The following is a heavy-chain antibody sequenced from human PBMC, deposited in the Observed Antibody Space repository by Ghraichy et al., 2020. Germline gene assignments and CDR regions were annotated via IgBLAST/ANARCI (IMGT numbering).Heavy chain of an antibody. V-gene: IGHV3-66*02. CDR3: ARLGPPDSSGVPGTFDI. Sequence: GGSLRLSCAASGFTVSSNYMGWVRQAPGKGLEWVSVIYSGGSTYYPDSVKGRLTISRDNSKNTLYLQMNSLRPEDTAVYYCARLGPPDSSGVPGTFDIWGQGTMVTVSS. CDR1: GFTVSSNY. CDR2: IYSGGST. J-gene: IGHJ3*02. D-gene: IGHD6-19*01.